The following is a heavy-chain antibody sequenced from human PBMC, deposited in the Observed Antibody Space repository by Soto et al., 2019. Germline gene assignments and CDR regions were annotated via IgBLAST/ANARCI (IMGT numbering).Heavy chain of an antibody. V-gene: IGHV3-7*05. CDR3: ASPYYYDSSGYYIGAFDI. J-gene: IGHJ3*02. CDR1: GFTFSSYW. D-gene: IGHD3-22*01. CDR2: IKQDGSEK. Sequence: GGSLRLSCAASGFTFSSYWMSWVRQAPGKGLEWVANIKQDGSEKYYVDSVKGRFTISRDNAKNSLYLQMNSLRAEGTAVYYCASPYYYDSSGYYIGAFDIWGQGTMVTVSS.